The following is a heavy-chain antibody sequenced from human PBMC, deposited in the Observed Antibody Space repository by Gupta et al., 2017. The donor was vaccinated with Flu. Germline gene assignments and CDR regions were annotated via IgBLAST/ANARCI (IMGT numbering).Heavy chain of an antibody. CDR3: AKVQSSGYYLYYFDY. CDR2: ISWNSGSI. V-gene: IGHV3-9*01. CDR1: GFTFDDSA. Sequence: EVQLVESGGGLVQPGRSLRLSCAASGFTFDDSAMHWVRQAPGKGLEWVSGISWNSGSIGYADSVKSRFTISRDNAKNSLYLQMNSLRAEDTALYYCAKVQSSGYYLYYFDYWGQGTLVTVSS. J-gene: IGHJ4*02. D-gene: IGHD3-22*01.